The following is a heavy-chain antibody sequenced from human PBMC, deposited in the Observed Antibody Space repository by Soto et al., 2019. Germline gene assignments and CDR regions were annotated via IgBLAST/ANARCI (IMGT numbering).Heavy chain of an antibody. Sequence: QVQLQESGPGLVEPSETLSLTCTVSGASISSYFWTWIQQPAGKALDWIGRISTSGTSNYNPSLKSRVTMSVDTSKNHFSLNLSSVTAADTAVYYCAREAGPDRWFDPWGQGTLVTVSS. V-gene: IGHV4-4*07. CDR1: GASISSYF. D-gene: IGHD6-19*01. CDR3: AREAGPDRWFDP. CDR2: ISTSGTS. J-gene: IGHJ5*02.